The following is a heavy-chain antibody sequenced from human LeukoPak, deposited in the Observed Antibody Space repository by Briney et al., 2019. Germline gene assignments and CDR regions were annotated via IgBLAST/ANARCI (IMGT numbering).Heavy chain of an antibody. J-gene: IGHJ3*02. V-gene: IGHV1-46*01. CDR3: ARVFPRRAFDI. Sequence: ASVKVSCKASGYTFTNYYMHWVRQAPGQGLEWVGIINPSGGSTSYAQKFQGRVTMTRDTSTSTVYMELSSLRSEDTAVYYCARVFPRRAFDIWGQGTMVTVSS. D-gene: IGHD2-21*01. CDR1: GYTFTNYY. CDR2: INPSGGST.